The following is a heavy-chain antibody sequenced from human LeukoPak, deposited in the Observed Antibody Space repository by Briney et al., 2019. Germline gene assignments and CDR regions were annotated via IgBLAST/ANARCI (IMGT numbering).Heavy chain of an antibody. D-gene: IGHD6-13*01. V-gene: IGHV3-48*01. CDR3: ARVRASSSWSTDAFDI. CDR2: ISSSSSTI. J-gene: IGHJ3*02. Sequence: GGSLRLSCAASGFTFSSYSMNWVRQAPGKGLEWVSYISSSSSTIYYADSVKGRFTISRDNAKNSLYLQMNSLRAEDTAVYYCARVRASSSWSTDAFDIWGQGTMVTVSS. CDR1: GFTFSSYS.